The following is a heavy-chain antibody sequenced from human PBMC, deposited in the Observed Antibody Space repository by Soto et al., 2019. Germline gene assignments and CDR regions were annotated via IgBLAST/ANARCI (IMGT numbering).Heavy chain of an antibody. D-gene: IGHD3-9*01. CDR3: ARRSDILTGYSQNWFDP. V-gene: IGHV5-51*01. J-gene: IGHJ5*02. Sequence: GKSLKTSCKGSGYSFTSYWIGWVRQMPGKGLEWMGIIYPGDSDTRYSPSFQGQVTISADKSISTAYLQWSSLKASDTAMYYCARRSDILTGYSQNWFDPWGQGTLVTVPQ. CDR2: IYPGDSDT. CDR1: GYSFTSYW.